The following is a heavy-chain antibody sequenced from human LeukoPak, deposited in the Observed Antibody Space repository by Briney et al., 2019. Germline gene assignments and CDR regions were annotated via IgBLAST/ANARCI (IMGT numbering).Heavy chain of an antibody. D-gene: IGHD3-16*01. Sequence: SETLSLTCTVSGGSISSYYWSWIRQPPGKGLEWIGCIYYSGSTNYNPSLKSRVTISVDTSKNQFSLKLSSMTAADTAVYFCARGARYDYVWGSYYFYFDYWGQGTLVTVSS. CDR3: ARGARYDYVWGSYYFYFDY. CDR2: IYYSGST. CDR1: GGSISSYY. J-gene: IGHJ4*02. V-gene: IGHV4-59*01.